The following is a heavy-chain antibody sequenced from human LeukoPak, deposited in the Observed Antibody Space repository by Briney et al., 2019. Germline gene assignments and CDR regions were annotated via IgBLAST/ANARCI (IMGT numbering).Heavy chain of an antibody. Sequence: SVKVSCKASGGTFSSYAISWVRQAPRQGLEWMGGIIPIFGTANYAQKFQGRVTITADESTSTAYMELSSLRSEDTAVYYCARASRYGSGSYSTDYWGQGTLVTVSS. J-gene: IGHJ4*02. V-gene: IGHV1-69*13. D-gene: IGHD3-10*01. CDR3: ARASRYGSGSYSTDY. CDR2: IIPIFGTA. CDR1: GGTFSSYA.